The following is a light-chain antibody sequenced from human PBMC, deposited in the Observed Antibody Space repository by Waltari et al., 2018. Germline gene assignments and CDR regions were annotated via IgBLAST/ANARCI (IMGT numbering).Light chain of an antibody. CDR2: GAS. V-gene: IGKV1-39*01. CDR3: QRSFTTPFMYN. Sequence: DIQMTQSPSSLSASVGDRVTITCRASQTLRNYLNWYHHKPGKAPNLLIYGASILQSGVPSRFSGSGSGTDFTLTISSVQPEDSGTYYCQRSFTTPFMYNFGQGTKLEIK. CDR1: QTLRNY. J-gene: IGKJ2*01.